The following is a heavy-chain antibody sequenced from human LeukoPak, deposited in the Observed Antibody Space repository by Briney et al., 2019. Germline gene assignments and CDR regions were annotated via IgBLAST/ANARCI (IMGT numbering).Heavy chain of an antibody. V-gene: IGHV3-48*04. Sequence: GGSLRLSCAASGFTFSSYSMNWVRQAPGKGLEWVSFISSSSSTIYYADSVKGRFTISRDDAKNSLYLQMNSLRAEDTAVYYCARDRGGSYSAIDYWGQGTLVTVSS. D-gene: IGHD1-26*01. J-gene: IGHJ4*02. CDR3: ARDRGGSYSAIDY. CDR2: ISSSSSTI. CDR1: GFTFSSYS.